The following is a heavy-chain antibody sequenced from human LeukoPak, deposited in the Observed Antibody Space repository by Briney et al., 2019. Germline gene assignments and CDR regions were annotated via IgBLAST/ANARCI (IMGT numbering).Heavy chain of an antibody. D-gene: IGHD3-3*01. CDR1: GYTFTSYG. Sequence: ASVKVSCKASGYTFTSYGISWVRQAPGQGLEWMGWISAYNGNTNYAQKFQGRVTMTRNTSISTAYMELSSLRSEDTAVYYCARGRVVTDFDYWGQGTLVTVSS. V-gene: IGHV1-18*01. J-gene: IGHJ4*02. CDR3: ARGRVVTDFDY. CDR2: ISAYNGNT.